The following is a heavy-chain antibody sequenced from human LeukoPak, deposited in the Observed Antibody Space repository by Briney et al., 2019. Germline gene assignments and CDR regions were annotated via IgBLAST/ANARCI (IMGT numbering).Heavy chain of an antibody. J-gene: IGHJ6*03. D-gene: IGHD3-10*01. V-gene: IGHV1-2*06. CDR1: GYTFTGYY. CDR2: INPNSGGT. Sequence: ASVKVSXKASGYTFTGYYMHWVRQTPGQGLEWMGRINPNSGGTNYAQKFQGRVTMTRDTSISTAYMELSRLRSDDTAVYYCARDSGRFGEEYYYYYYYMDVWGKGTTVTVSS. CDR3: ARDSGRFGEEYYYYYYYMDV.